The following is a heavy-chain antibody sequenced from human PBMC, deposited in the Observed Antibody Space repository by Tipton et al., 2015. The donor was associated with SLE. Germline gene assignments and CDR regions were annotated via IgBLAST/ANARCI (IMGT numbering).Heavy chain of an antibody. V-gene: IGHV4-4*07. J-gene: IGHJ4*02. CDR3: ARVGATNVFES. CDR2: LYIYGTT. D-gene: IGHD1-26*01. CDR1: GGSLHSHF. Sequence: GLVKPSETLSLTCTLSGGSLHSHFWNWFRQPAGKGLEWIGRLYIYGTTSYNPSLQSRVTMSLDTSKNQFSLRLSSVTAADTAVYYCARVGATNVFESWGQGTLVTVSS.